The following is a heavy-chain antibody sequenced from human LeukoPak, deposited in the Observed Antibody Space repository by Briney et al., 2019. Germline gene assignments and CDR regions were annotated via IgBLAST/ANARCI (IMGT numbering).Heavy chain of an antibody. J-gene: IGHJ4*02. CDR2: IYYSGST. D-gene: IGHD3-22*01. CDR3: ARHLTTYYYDSSGSYP. V-gene: IGHV4-39*01. Sequence: PSETLSLTCTVSGGSISSSSYYWGWIRQPPGKGLEGIGTIYYSGSTYYNPSLKSRVTISVDTSKNQFSLKLSSVTAADTAVYYCARHLTTYYYDSSGSYPWGQGTLVTVSS. CDR1: GGSISSSSYY.